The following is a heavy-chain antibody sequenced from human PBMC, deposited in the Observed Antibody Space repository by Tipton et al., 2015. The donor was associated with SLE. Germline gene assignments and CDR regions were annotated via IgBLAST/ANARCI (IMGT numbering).Heavy chain of an antibody. J-gene: IGHJ6*02. V-gene: IGHV1-2*02. CDR2: INPNSGGT. D-gene: IGHD6-19*01. CDR1: GYTFIGNN. Sequence: QVQLVQSGPEVKKPGASVKVSCKASGYTFIGNNMHWVRQAPGQGLEWMGWINPNSGGTNYAQKFQGRVTMTRDTSISTAYMELSSLRSEDTAVYYCASGGAVAENYYYGMDVWGQGTTVTVSS. CDR3: ASGGAVAENYYYGMDV.